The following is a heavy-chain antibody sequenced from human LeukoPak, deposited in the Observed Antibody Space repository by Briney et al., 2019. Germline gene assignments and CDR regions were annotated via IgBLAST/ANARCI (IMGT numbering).Heavy chain of an antibody. D-gene: IGHD3/OR15-3a*01. CDR3: ARTTLDAFDI. J-gene: IGHJ3*02. CDR2: IYPGDSDT. V-gene: IGHV5-51*01. Sequence: GESLKISCKASGYSFTRYWIGWVRPEPGKGLEWMGIIYPGDSDTRNRPSFQGQVTISADKSISTAYLQWSSLKASDTAMYYCARTTLDAFDIWGQGTMVTVSS. CDR1: GYSFTRYW.